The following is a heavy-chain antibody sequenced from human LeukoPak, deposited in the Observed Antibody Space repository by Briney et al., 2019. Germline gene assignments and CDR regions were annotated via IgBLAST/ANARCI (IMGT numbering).Heavy chain of an antibody. CDR2: IKQDGSGK. CDR3: ARESVRRISMRSKGFFDY. J-gene: IGHJ4*02. D-gene: IGHD3-22*01. Sequence: PGGSLRLSCAASGFVYSAFWMSWVRQAPGKGLEWVANIKQDGSGKYYEDSVKGRFTISRDNARNTLFLQMDSLRAEDTAVYYCARESVRRISMRSKGFFDYWGRGTRVTVSS. CDR1: GFVYSAFW. V-gene: IGHV3-7*01.